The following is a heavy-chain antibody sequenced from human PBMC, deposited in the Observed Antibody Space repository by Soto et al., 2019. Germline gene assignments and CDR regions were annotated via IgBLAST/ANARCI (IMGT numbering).Heavy chain of an antibody. CDR1: GYIFTSNW. V-gene: IGHV5-10-1*01. J-gene: IGHJ6*02. CDR2: IDPSDSYT. CDR3: ARLGDNPSSGDYYSCGMDV. D-gene: IGHD1-26*01. Sequence: GESLKISCKASGYIFTSNWIAWVRQMPGKGLEWMGRIDPSDSYTNYSPSFQGHVTISADKSISTAYLQWSSLKASDTAMYYCARLGDNPSSGDYYSCGMDVWGQGTTVTAPS.